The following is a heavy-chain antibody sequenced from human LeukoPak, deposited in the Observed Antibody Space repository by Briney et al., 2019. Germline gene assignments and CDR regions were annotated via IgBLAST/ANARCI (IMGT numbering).Heavy chain of an antibody. Sequence: GGSLRLSCEVSGFTFSNYWMMWVRQAPGKGLEWVASIGEDGSETNYVDSVTGRFTVSRDHAKNSLFLQMNSLRAEDTAVYYCVRYGRRANDQPFDVWGQGTMVTVSP. V-gene: IGHV3-7*01. D-gene: IGHD1-1*01. CDR3: VRYGRRANDQPFDV. CDR1: GFTFSNYW. CDR2: IGEDGSET. J-gene: IGHJ3*01.